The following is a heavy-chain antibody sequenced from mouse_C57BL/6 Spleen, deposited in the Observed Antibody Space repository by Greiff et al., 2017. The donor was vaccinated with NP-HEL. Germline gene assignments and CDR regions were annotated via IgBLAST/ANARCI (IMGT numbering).Heavy chain of an antibody. Sequence: DVHLVESGGGLVRPGGSLKLSCAASGFTFSSYAMSWVRQTPDKRLEWVATTSDGGSYTYYPDNVKGRFTIYRDNAKNYLYLQMSHLMSEDTAMYYSARDKPAWFAYWGQGTLVTVSA. CDR3: ARDKPAWFAY. J-gene: IGHJ3*01. V-gene: IGHV5-4*01. CDR2: TSDGGSYT. CDR1: GFTFSSYA.